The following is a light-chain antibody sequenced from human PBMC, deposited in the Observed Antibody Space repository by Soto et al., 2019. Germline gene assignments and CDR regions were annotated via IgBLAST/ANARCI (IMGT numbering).Light chain of an antibody. J-gene: IGKJ1*01. CDR1: QSISST. V-gene: IGKV3-15*01. CDR2: GAS. Sequence: IVLTQSPGTLSLSPGESATLSCRASQSISSTFVAWYQQKPGQAPRLLIYGASTRATDIPARFSGSGSGTEFALTINSLQSEDFAVYFCQQFNVWHRTCGQGTKGDIK. CDR3: QQFNVWHRT.